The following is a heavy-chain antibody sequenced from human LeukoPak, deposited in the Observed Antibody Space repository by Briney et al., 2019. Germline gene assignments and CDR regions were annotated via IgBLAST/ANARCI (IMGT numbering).Heavy chain of an antibody. V-gene: IGHV4-34*01. J-gene: IGHJ4*02. Sequence: SETLSLTCAVYGGSFSGYYWSWIRQPPGKGLEWIGEINHSGSTNYNPSLKSRVTISVDTSKNQFSLKLSSVTAADTAVYYCARGASGTIFGVVTEFDYWGQGTLVTVSS. CDR2: INHSGST. CDR3: ARGASGTIFGVVTEFDY. CDR1: GGSFSGYY. D-gene: IGHD3-3*01.